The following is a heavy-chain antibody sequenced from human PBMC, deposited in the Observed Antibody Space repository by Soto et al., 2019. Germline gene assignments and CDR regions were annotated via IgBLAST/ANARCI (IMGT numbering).Heavy chain of an antibody. CDR3: ARDSSWTGYSAQFDY. V-gene: IGHV3-74*01. CDR2: INSGGSST. CDR1: GITFSNYC. Sequence: EVKLVESGGGLVQPGGSLRLSCAASGITFSNYCLHWVRQAPGKGLVWVSRINSGGSSTTYADSVKGRFTISRDNAKNTLYLQMNSLRAEDTAVYYCARDSSWTGYSAQFDYWGQGALVTVSS. D-gene: IGHD3-9*01. J-gene: IGHJ4*02.